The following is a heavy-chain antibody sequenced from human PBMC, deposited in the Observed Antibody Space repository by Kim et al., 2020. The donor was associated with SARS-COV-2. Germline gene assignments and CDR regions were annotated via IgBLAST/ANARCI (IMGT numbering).Heavy chain of an antibody. V-gene: IGHV4-59*13. CDR3: AGTGWIFYY. CDR1: GGSISSYY. Sequence: SETLSLTCTVSGGSISSYYWSWIRQPPGKGLEWIGYIYYSGSTNYNPSLKSRVTISVDTSKNQFSLKLSSVTAADTAVYYCAGTGWIFYYWGQGTLVTVSS. CDR2: IYYSGST. D-gene: IGHD6-19*01. J-gene: IGHJ4*02.